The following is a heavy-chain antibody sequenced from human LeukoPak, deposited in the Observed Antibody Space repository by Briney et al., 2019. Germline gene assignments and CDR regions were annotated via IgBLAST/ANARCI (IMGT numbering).Heavy chain of an antibody. CDR1: GFTFGSYA. CDR3: AKDQDYYDSSGGPAGAFDI. V-gene: IGHV3-23*01. CDR2: ISGSGGST. D-gene: IGHD3-22*01. J-gene: IGHJ3*02. Sequence: GGSLRLSCAASGFTFGSYAMSWVRQAPGKGLEWVSAISGSGGSTYYADSVKGRFTISRDNSKNTLYLQMNSLRAEDTAVYYCAKDQDYYDSSGGPAGAFDIWGQGTMVTVSS.